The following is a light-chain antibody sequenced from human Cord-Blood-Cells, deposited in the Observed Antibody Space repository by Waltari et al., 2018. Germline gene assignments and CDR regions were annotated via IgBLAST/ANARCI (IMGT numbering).Light chain of an antibody. CDR3: SSYAGSNNYV. V-gene: IGLV2-8*01. CDR2: EVS. CDR1: SSDVGGYNY. J-gene: IGLJ1*01. Sequence: QSALTQPPSASGSPGQSVTISCTGTSSDVGGYNYVSWYQQHPGKAPKLMIYEVSKRPSWVPDRFSGSKSGNTASLTVSGLQAEDEADYYCSSYAGSNNYVLGTGTKVTVL.